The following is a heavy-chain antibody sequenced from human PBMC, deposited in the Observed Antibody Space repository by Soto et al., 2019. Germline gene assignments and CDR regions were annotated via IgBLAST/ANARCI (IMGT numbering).Heavy chain of an antibody. D-gene: IGHD5-18*01. CDR1: GFTFSDYY. CDR3: ARFNVDTAINFDY. CDR2: ISSSGSTI. J-gene: IGHJ4*02. Sequence: QVQLVESGGGLVQPGGSLRLSCAASGFTFSDYYMSWIRQAPGKGLEWISYISSSGSTIYDADSVKGRFTISRDNAKNSLYLQMNSLRAEDTAVYYCARFNVDTAINFDYWGQGTLVTVSS. V-gene: IGHV3-11*01.